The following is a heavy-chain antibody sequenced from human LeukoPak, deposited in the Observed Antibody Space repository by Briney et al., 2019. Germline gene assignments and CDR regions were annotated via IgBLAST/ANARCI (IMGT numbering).Heavy chain of an antibody. CDR1: GYTFTGYY. V-gene: IGHV1-2*02. CDR2: INPNGGGT. D-gene: IGHD6-19*01. Sequence: ASVKVSCKASGYTFTGYYMHWVRQAPGQGLEWMGWINPNGGGTNYAQKFQGRVTMTRDTSISTAYMELSRLRSDDTAVYYCARDMRGGSSGWYYYYGTDVWGQGTTVTVSS. J-gene: IGHJ6*02. CDR3: ARDMRGGSSGWYYYYGTDV.